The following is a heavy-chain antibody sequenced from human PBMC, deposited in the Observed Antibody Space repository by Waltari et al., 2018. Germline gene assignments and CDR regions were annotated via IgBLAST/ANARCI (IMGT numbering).Heavy chain of an antibody. J-gene: IGHJ4*02. D-gene: IGHD6-19*01. CDR1: GFPFSTYW. CDR3: ARASAVPGTRDY. V-gene: IGHV3-7*01. Sequence: EVQLVESGGDLVQPGGSLRLSCAASGFPFSTYWMSWMRQAPGKELEWVANINQAGTDKYYVDSVKGRFTISRDNARNSLYLQMSSLRVEDTAFYYCARASAVPGTRDYWGQGTLVTVSS. CDR2: INQAGTDK.